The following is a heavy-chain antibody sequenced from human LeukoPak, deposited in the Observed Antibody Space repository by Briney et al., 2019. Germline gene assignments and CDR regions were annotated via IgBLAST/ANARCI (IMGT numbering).Heavy chain of an antibody. Sequence: PGESLRLTCAASGFTFGSRAMSWVRQAPGKGLEWVSAISDSGDATYYADFVKGRFTISRDDSKNTLYLQMNSLRAEDTAVYYCAKDSPVCSYWGQGTLVTVSS. CDR1: GFTFGSRA. CDR2: ISDSGDAT. V-gene: IGHV3-23*01. J-gene: IGHJ4*02. CDR3: AKDSPVCSY. D-gene: IGHD3-10*02.